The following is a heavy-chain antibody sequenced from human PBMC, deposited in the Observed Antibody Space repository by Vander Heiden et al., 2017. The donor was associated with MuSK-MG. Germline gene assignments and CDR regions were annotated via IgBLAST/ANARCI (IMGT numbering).Heavy chain of an antibody. J-gene: IGHJ4*02. CDR3: ARAEK. CDR2: INQDGSEK. CDR1: GFTISSLW. Sequence: EVQLVESGGGLVQPGGSLRLSCAASGFTISSLWLSWVRQAPGKGLEWVANINQDGSEKSYVDSVKSRFTISRDNAKNSMYLQMDSLRADDTAVYYCARAEKWGQGTLVTVSS. V-gene: IGHV3-7*03.